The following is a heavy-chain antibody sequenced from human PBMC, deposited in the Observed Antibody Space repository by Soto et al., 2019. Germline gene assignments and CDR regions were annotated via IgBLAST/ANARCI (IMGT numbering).Heavy chain of an antibody. CDR2: IIPIFGTA. Sequence: SVKVSCKASGGTFSSYAISWVRQAPGQGLEWMGGIIPIFGTANYAQKFQGRVTITADESTSTAYMELSSLRSEDTAVYYCASIADYYDITGYYLDYWGEGTPVTVSS. D-gene: IGHD3-22*01. CDR3: ASIADYYDITGYYLDY. V-gene: IGHV1-69*13. J-gene: IGHJ4*02. CDR1: GGTFSSYA.